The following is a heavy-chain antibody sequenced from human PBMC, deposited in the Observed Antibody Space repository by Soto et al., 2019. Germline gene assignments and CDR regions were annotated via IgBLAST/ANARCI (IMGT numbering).Heavy chain of an antibody. CDR3: ARGPGDIVVVPAAIPYWFDP. CDR2: IYYSGST. CDR1: GGSISSGGYY. D-gene: IGHD2-2*02. V-gene: IGHV4-31*03. Sequence: SETLSLTCTVSGGSISSGGYYWSWIRQHPGKGLEWIGYIYYSGSTYYNPSLKSRVTISVDTSKNQFSLKLSSVTAADTAVYYCARGPGDIVVVPAAIPYWFDPWGQGTLVTVSS. J-gene: IGHJ5*02.